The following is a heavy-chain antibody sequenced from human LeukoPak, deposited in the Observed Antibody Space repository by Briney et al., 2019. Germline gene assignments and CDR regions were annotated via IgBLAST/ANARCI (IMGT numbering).Heavy chain of an antibody. D-gene: IGHD1-1*01. J-gene: IGHJ4*02. V-gene: IGHV3-20*04. CDR3: ARERTTWTYNYFDY. CDR2: INWNGGST. Sequence: GGSLRLSCAASGFTFDDYGMSWVRQAPGKGLEWVSGINWNGGSTGYADSVKGRFTISRDNAKNSLYLQMNSLRAEDTALYYCARERTTWTYNYFDYWGQGTLVTVSS. CDR1: GFTFDDYG.